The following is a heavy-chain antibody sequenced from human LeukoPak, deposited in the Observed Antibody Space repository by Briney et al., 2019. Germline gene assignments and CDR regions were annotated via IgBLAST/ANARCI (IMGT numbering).Heavy chain of an antibody. CDR2: IYTSGST. V-gene: IGHV4-4*07. J-gene: IGHJ4*02. Sequence: SETLSLTCTASGGSISSYYWSWIRQPAGKGLGWIGRIYTSGSTNYNPSLKSRVTMSVDTSKNQFSLKLSSVTAADTAVYYCARENYGGPLDYFDYWGQGTLVTVSS. CDR1: GGSISSYY. CDR3: ARENYGGPLDYFDY. D-gene: IGHD4-23*01.